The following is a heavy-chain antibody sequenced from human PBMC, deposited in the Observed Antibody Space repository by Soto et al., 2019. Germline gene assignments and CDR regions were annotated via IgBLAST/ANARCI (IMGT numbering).Heavy chain of an antibody. CDR3: ARDNIVSKGYGMYV. CDR2: IHSSGTF. Sequence: QVQLQESGPGLVKPSETLSLTCTVSGASISNAYWSWIRQAAGKRLEWIGRIHSSGTFNYNPSLKSRVSISRDTSKNQISLKLSSVTATDTAVYYCARDNIVSKGYGMYVWGQGTTVTVSS. D-gene: IGHD5-12*01. V-gene: IGHV4-4*07. J-gene: IGHJ6*02. CDR1: GASISNAY.